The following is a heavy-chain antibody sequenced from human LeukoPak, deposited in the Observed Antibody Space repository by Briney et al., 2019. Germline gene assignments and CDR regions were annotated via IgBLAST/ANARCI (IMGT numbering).Heavy chain of an antibody. D-gene: IGHD3-22*01. V-gene: IGHV3-53*01. CDR3: ARARPWDSSRSYYFGMDV. CDR1: GFIFSSNY. CDR2: IYSGGST. Sequence: GGSLRLSCAASGFIFSSNYMNWVRQAPGKGLEWVSVIYSGGSTYYADSVKGRFTISRDNAKNTVYLQTNSLRAEDTAVYYCARARPWDSSRSYYFGMDVWGHGTTVTVSS. J-gene: IGHJ6*02.